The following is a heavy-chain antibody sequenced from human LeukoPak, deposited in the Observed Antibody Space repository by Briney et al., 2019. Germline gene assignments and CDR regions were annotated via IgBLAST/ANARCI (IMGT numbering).Heavy chain of an antibody. V-gene: IGHV3-11*06. Sequence: GGSLRLSCAASGFTLNNYWMGWVRQAPGKGLEWVSYISSSSSYTNYADSVKGRFTISRDNAKNSLYLQMNSLRAEDTAVYYCARDSPSDFWSRYNWFDPWGQGTLVTVSS. D-gene: IGHD3-3*01. CDR1: GFTLNNYW. CDR3: ARDSPSDFWSRYNWFDP. CDR2: ISSSSSYT. J-gene: IGHJ5*02.